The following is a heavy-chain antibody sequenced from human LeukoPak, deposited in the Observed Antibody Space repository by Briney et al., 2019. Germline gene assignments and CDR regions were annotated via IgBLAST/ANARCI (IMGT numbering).Heavy chain of an antibody. CDR1: GGTFSSYA. J-gene: IGHJ5*02. V-gene: IGHV1-69*13. CDR3: ARAGLTGYCSGGSCYAGDNWFDP. CDR2: IIPIFGTA. Sequence: VASVKVSCKASGGTFSSYAISWVRQAPGQGLEWMGGIIPIFGTANYAQKFQGRVTITADESTSTAYMELSSLRSEDTAVYYCARAGLTGYCSGGSCYAGDNWFDPWGQGTLVTVSS. D-gene: IGHD2-15*01.